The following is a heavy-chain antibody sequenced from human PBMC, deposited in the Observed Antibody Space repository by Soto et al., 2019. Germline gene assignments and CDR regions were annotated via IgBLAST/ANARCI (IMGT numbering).Heavy chain of an antibody. D-gene: IGHD2-2*01. CDR2: IYYSVST. CDR1: GGSISSYY. V-gene: IGHV4-59*01. CDR3: ARKGPDSILSTWFDP. J-gene: IGHJ5*02. Sequence: PXETLSLTCTVSGGSISSYYWSWIRQPPGKGLEWIGYIYYSVSTNYNPSLKSRVTISLDTSKNQFSLKLSSVTAADTAVYYCARKGPDSILSTWFDPWGQGTLVTVSS.